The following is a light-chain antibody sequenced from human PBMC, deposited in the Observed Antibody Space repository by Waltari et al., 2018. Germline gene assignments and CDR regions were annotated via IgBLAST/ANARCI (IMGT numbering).Light chain of an antibody. V-gene: IGLV1-47*01. CDR2: KNN. CDR3: ATWDASLGVL. J-gene: IGLJ2*01. Sequence: QSVLTQPPSTSGTPGQRVTISCSGRSSNIQINYVYWYQHLPGTTPKPLIYKNNQRPSGVPDRFSGSKSGTSASLAISGLRSEDEADYYCATWDASLGVLFGGGTKLTVL. CDR1: SSNIQINY.